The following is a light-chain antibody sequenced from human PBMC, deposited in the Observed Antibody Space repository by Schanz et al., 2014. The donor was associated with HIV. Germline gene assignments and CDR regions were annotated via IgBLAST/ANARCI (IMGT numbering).Light chain of an antibody. J-gene: IGKJ4*01. Sequence: EIVLTQSPGTLSLSPGERATLSCRASQSITNTYLAWYQQKPGQAPRLLMYDASSRAAGVPDRFSGSGSGTDFTLTISRLEPEDFAVYYCQQRSNWLSFGGGTKVEIK. CDR3: QQRSNWLS. V-gene: IGKV3D-20*02. CDR2: DAS. CDR1: QSITNTY.